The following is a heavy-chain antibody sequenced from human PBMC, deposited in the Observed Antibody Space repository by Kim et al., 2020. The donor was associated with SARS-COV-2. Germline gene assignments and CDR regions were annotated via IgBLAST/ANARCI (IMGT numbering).Heavy chain of an antibody. D-gene: IGHD3-16*01. Sequence: GSNKYYADSVKGRFTISRDNSKTTLYLQMNILGAGDTAVYYCARVGAGGYWGQGTLVTVSS. CDR3: ARVGAGGY. J-gene: IGHJ4*02. V-gene: IGHV3-30-3*01. CDR2: GSNK.